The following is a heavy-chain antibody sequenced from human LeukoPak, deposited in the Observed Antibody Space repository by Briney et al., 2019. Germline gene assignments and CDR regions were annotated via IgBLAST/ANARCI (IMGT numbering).Heavy chain of an antibody. CDR1: GASISSGTYS. J-gene: IGHJ3*02. CDR2: FSYSGDG. V-gene: IGHV4-39*01. CDR3: ARSYGGHSVCDAFDI. Sequence: SETLSLTCAVSGASISSGTYSWGWMRQPPGKGPEWIGSFSYSGDGYYNSSLKSRVTISMGTSKNQFSLEVTSVTAADTAVYYCARSYGGHSVCDAFDIWGQGTMVTVSS. D-gene: IGHD4-23*01.